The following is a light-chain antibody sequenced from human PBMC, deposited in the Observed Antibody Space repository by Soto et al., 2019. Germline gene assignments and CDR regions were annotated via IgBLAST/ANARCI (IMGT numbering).Light chain of an antibody. CDR3: QSYDTSVNGL. V-gene: IGLV1-40*01. CDR1: SSNIGAGYD. Sequence: QSVLTQPPSVSGAPGQRVTISCIGSSSNIGAGYDVHWYQQLPGRAPKLLISRNSNRPSGVPDRFSASKSGASASLPITGLQPEDEADYYCQSYDTSVNGLFGGGTKLTVL. J-gene: IGLJ3*02. CDR2: RNS.